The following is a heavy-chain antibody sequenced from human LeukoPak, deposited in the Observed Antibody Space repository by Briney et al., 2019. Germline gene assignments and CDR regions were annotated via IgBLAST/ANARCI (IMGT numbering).Heavy chain of an antibody. CDR3: VRDGANWEEPNDAFDT. J-gene: IGHJ3*02. V-gene: IGHV4-4*07. CDR2: LYTTGTT. CDR1: GASITSCY. D-gene: IGHD1-26*01. Sequence: SETLSLTCAVSGASITSCYWSWVRQSAGKGLEWIGRLYTTGTTNYNPSLKSRVTMSGDSSKNQLSLPLTSVTAADTAVYYCVRDGANWEEPNDAFDTWGQGTLVTVSS.